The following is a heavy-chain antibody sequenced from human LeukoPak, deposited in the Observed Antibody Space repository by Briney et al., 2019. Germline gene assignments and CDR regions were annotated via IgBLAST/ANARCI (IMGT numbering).Heavy chain of an antibody. CDR2: IRSKAYNYAT. V-gene: IGHV3-73*01. CDR1: GFAFSGSA. D-gene: IGHD3-10*01. Sequence: GGSLRLSCAASGFAFSGSAMHWVRQASGKGLEWVGRIRSKAYNYATTYAASVKGRFTVSRDDSENTAYLEMNSLKTEDTAVYYCAKDRFDGSGSQFDSWGQGSLVIVSS. J-gene: IGHJ4*02. CDR3: AKDRFDGSGSQFDS.